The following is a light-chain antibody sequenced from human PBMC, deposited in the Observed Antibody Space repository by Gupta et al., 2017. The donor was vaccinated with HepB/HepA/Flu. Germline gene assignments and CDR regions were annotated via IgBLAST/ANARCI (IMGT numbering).Light chain of an antibody. CDR2: SNN. CDR3: SACYDIWNGRV. Sequence: QSMWKRPPPASCTPGPKVTIPCSGSSSNIGSNTVNWDQQRPGTSPKLLIYSNNQGHAVLPDCFSGSKSGTAASLAMSGIQAADEADYYCSACYDIWNGRVFGGGTKLTVL. CDR1: SSNIGSNT. J-gene: IGLJ3*02. V-gene: IGLV1-44*01.